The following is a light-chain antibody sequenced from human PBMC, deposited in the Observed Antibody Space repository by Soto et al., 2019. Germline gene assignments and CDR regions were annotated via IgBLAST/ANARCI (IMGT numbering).Light chain of an antibody. CDR2: YAS. CDR1: QRVRNN. Sequence: EIMMTQSPATLSVSPGESATLSCRASQRVRNNLAWYQHKPGQAPRLLIYYASTRATGIPARFSGSGSGTEFTLTISSLQSEDFALYYCQQYNDWPTITFGQGTRLEIK. J-gene: IGKJ5*01. V-gene: IGKV3-15*01. CDR3: QQYNDWPTIT.